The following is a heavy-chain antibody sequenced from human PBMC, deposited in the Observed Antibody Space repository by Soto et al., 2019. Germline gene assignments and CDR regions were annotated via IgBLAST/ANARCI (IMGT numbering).Heavy chain of an antibody. V-gene: IGHV3-13*01. CDR1: GFTFSSYD. CDR3: ARSFDYYYMDV. CDR2: IGTAGDT. Sequence: PGGSLRLSCAASGFTFSSYDMHWVRQATGKGLEWVSAIGTAGDTYYPGSVKGRFTISIENAKNSLYLQMNSLRAGDTAVYYCARSFDYYYMDVWGKGTTVTVSS. D-gene: IGHD3-3*01. J-gene: IGHJ6*03.